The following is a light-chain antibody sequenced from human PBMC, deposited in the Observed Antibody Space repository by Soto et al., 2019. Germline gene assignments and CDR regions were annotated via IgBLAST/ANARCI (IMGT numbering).Light chain of an antibody. CDR3: QQYGSSLWT. CDR2: GAS. V-gene: IGKV3-20*01. J-gene: IGKJ1*01. CDR1: QSVSSSR. Sequence: VLTQSPGTLSLSPGDSATLSCRASQSVSSSRLAWYRQKPGQAPRLLIYGASSRATGIPDRFSGSGSGTDFTLTISRLEPEDFAVYYCQQYGSSLWTVGKGTKVDI.